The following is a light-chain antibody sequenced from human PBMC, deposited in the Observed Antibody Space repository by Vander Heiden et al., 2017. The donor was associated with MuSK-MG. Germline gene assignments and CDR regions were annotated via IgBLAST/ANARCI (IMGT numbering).Light chain of an antibody. Sequence: DIQMTQSPSSLSASAGESVSLTCRASETIGKYVNWYQQKPGEAPNLLIYTASSLQTGVPSRFSGSGSGTDFTLTISGLQREDFATYFCQQSDRTPYTFGQGTRLEIK. CDR2: TAS. CDR1: ETIGKY. J-gene: IGKJ2*01. V-gene: IGKV1-39*01. CDR3: QQSDRTPYT.